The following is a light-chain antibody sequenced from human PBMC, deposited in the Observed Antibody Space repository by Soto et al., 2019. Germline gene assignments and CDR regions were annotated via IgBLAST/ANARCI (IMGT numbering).Light chain of an antibody. CDR2: EVT. J-gene: IGLJ1*01. CDR3: SSYGTTPTRYV. V-gene: IGLV2-14*01. Sequence: QSALTQPASVSGSPGQSITISCTGTSSDVGGSNYVSWYQQHPGKAPKLMIYEVTNRPSGVSNRFSGSKSANTASLTISGLQAEDEADYFCSSYGTTPTRYVFGTGTKVTVL. CDR1: SSDVGGSNY.